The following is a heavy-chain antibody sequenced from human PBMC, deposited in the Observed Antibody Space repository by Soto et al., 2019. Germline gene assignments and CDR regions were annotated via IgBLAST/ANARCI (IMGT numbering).Heavy chain of an antibody. CDR1: GFTFGEHY. CDR2: TRDKAKSYPT. Sequence: GGSLRLSSAASGFTFGEHYMDWVRQAPGKGLEWIGRTRDKAKSYPTQYAASVKGRFTISRDDSKNSLYLQMNSLKTEDTAVYYCARDNAYGDFWYFDLWGRGTLVTVSS. V-gene: IGHV3-72*01. CDR3: ARDNAYGDFWYFDL. J-gene: IGHJ2*01. D-gene: IGHD2-21*02.